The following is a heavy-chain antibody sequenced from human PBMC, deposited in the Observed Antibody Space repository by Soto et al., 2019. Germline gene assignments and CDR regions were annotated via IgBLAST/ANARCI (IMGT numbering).Heavy chain of an antibody. CDR1: GGSLSGYY. CDR3: ARGQEGVVATH. D-gene: IGHD5-12*01. V-gene: IGHV4-34*01. J-gene: IGHJ4*02. Sequence: QVQLQQWGAGLLKPSETLSLNCAVNGGSLSGYYWSWIRQPPGKGLEWIGEIKDGGRTNYSPSLKRRATIPSHPSNNQLYLRLYSVTAADTGVYYCARGQEGVVATHWDQGTLVTVSS. CDR2: IKDGGRT.